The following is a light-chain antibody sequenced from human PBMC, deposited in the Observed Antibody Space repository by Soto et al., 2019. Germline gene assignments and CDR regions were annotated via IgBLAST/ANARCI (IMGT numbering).Light chain of an antibody. CDR3: QQSHSTPLT. Sequence: DTQMTQSPSSLSASVGDRVSITCRASQIISTYLNWYQQKPGKAPKLLIYAASSLQSGVPSRFSGSGSGTDFTLTISSLQPEDIATYYCQQSHSTPLTFGQGTKVEI. J-gene: IGKJ1*01. CDR1: QIISTY. V-gene: IGKV1-39*01. CDR2: AAS.